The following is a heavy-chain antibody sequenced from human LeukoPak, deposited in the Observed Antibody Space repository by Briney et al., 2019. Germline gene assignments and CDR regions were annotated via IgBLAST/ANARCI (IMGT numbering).Heavy chain of an antibody. V-gene: IGHV3-43*01. J-gene: IGHJ4*02. CDR3: AKGPRALEHSTQRFDN. D-gene: IGHD1/OR15-1a*01. Sequence: PGGSLRLSCAASGFTFDRFTIHWVRQTPGKGLEWVSLINRRGHTFYADSVKGRFTISRDNSRNSVFLQMNSLRAEDTAVYYCAKGPRALEHSTQRFDNWGQGTLVTVSS. CDR1: GFTFDRFT. CDR2: INRRGHT.